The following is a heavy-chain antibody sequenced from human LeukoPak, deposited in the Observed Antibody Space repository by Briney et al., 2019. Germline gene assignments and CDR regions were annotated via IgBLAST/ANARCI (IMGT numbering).Heavy chain of an antibody. D-gene: IGHD1-26*01. Sequence: GGSLRLSCEASGFSFSDYYMTRIRQAPGKGLEWISYISSSSHMIYYADSVKGRFTLSRDNAKNSLYLQMNSLRAEDTAVYYCGRDGSGSPDYWGQGTLVTVSS. CDR3: GRDGSGSPDY. CDR2: ISSSSHMI. CDR1: GFSFSDYY. V-gene: IGHV3-11*01. J-gene: IGHJ4*02.